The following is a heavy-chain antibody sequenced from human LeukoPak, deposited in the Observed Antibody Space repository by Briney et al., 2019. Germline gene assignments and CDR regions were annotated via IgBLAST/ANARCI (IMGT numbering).Heavy chain of an antibody. CDR3: ASIWFGELSTDY. CDR2: IKQDGSEK. J-gene: IGHJ4*02. V-gene: IGHV3-7*01. Sequence: RGSLRLSCAASGFTFSSYWMSWVRQAPGKGLEWVANIKQDGSEKYYVDSVKGRFTISRDNAKNSLYLQMNSLRAEDTAVYYCASIWFGELSTDYWGQGTLVTVTS. D-gene: IGHD3-10*01. CDR1: GFTFSSYW.